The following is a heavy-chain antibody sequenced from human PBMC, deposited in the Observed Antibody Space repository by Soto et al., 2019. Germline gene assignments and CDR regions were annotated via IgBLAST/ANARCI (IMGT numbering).Heavy chain of an antibody. CDR3: AAPTVIRFLEWLPNPEYYYYYGMDV. CDR2: IVVGSGNT. Sequence: SVKVSCKASGFTFTSSAVQWVRQARGQRLEWIGWIVVGSGNTNYAQKFQERVTITRDMSTSTAYMELSSLRSEDTAVYYCAAPTVIRFLEWLPNPEYYYYYGMDVWGQGTTVTVSS. V-gene: IGHV1-58*01. J-gene: IGHJ6*02. CDR1: GFTFTSSA. D-gene: IGHD3-3*01.